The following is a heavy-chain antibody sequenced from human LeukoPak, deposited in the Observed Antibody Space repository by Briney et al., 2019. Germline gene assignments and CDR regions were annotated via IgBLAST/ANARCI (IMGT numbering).Heavy chain of an antibody. CDR2: TRRKVYGGAA. V-gene: IGHV3-49*04. CDR1: GFTFGDYG. CDR3: TRVAPDDSSGYYYVGEFDS. D-gene: IGHD3-22*01. Sequence: QAGGSLRLSCTASGFTFGDYGMSWVRQAPGKGLEWIGFTRRKVYGGAAEYAASVKGRFIISRDDSKSIAYLQMNSLKIEDTAVYYCTRVAPDDSSGYYYVGEFDSWGQGTRVTVSS. J-gene: IGHJ4*02.